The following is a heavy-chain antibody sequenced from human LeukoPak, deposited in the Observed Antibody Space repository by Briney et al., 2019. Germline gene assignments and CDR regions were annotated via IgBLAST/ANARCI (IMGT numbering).Heavy chain of an antibody. V-gene: IGHV1-8*01. Sequence: ASVKVSCKASGYTFTSYDINWVRQATGQGLEWMGWMNPNSGNTGYAQKFQGRVTMTRNTSISTAYMELSSLRSEDTAVYYCARSLMVRGVNYFDYWGQGTLVTVSS. CDR3: ARSLMVRGVNYFDY. J-gene: IGHJ4*02. D-gene: IGHD3-10*01. CDR1: GYTFTSYD. CDR2: MNPNSGNT.